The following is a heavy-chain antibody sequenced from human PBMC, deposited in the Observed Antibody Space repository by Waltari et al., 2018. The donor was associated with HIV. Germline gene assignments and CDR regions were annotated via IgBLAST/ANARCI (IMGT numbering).Heavy chain of an antibody. V-gene: IGHV1-46*02. CDR1: GYTFNNYY. CDR2: INPSGGGT. Sequence: QVQLVQSGADVKKPGASMTISCKASGYTFNNYYMHWVRQAPGQGLEWMGIINPSGGGTTYAQKFQGRITITRDTSTNTVYMALSRLRSEDTAMYYCARQMVRGLQPENWFDPWGQGTLVTVSS. D-gene: IGHD3-10*01. J-gene: IGHJ5*02. CDR3: ARQMVRGLQPENWFDP.